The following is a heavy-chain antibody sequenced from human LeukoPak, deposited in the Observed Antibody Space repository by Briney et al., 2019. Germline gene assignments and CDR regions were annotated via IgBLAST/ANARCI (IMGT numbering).Heavy chain of an antibody. Sequence: GASVKVSCKASGYTFTSYGISWVRQAPGQGLEWMGWISAYNGNTNYAQKLQGRVTMTTDTSTSTAYMELRSLRSDDTAVYYCARDTGQQRPTKRIDYWGQGTLVTVSS. D-gene: IGHD6-13*01. CDR3: ARDTGQQRPTKRIDY. J-gene: IGHJ4*02. CDR1: GYTFTSYG. CDR2: ISAYNGNT. V-gene: IGHV1-18*01.